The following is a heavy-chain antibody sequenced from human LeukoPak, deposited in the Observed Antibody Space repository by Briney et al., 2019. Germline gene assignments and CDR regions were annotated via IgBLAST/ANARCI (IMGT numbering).Heavy chain of an antibody. V-gene: IGHV3-33*01. J-gene: IGHJ4*02. CDR3: ASDRTSIAAAGTLSGFDY. D-gene: IGHD6-13*01. CDR1: GFTFSSYG. CDR2: IWYDGSNK. Sequence: GGSLRLSCAASGFTFSSYGMHWVRQAPGKGLEWVAVIWYDGSNKYYADSVKGRFTISRDNSKNTLYLQMNSRRAEDTAVYYCASDRTSIAAAGTLSGFDYWGQGTLVTVSS.